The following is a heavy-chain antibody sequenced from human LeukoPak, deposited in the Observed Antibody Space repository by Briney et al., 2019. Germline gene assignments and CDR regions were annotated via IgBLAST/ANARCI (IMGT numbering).Heavy chain of an antibody. D-gene: IGHD1-14*01. CDR3: AGLAPHRPFDY. V-gene: IGHV4-61*01. J-gene: IGHJ4*02. CDR2: IYSSGST. Sequence: SETLSLTCSVSGGSVSSDSYFWNWVRQPPGKGLEWIGYIYSSGSTNYNRSLKSRVTISLDTSKNQFSLKLSSVTAADTAVYYCAGLAPHRPFDYWGQGNPVPVSS. CDR1: GGSVSSDSYF.